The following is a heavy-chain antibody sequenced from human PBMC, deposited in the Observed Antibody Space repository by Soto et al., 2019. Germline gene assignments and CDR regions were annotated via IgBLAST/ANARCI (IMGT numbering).Heavy chain of an antibody. CDR2: ISYDGSNK. Sequence: PGGSLRLSCAASGFTFSSYGMHWVRQAPGKGLEWVAVISYDGSNKYYADSVKGRFTISRDNSKNTLYLQMNSLRAEDTAVYYCAKEPIPVYYYYGMDVWGKGNRMSGSS. CDR1: GFTFSSYG. CDR3: AKEPIPVYYYYGMDV. J-gene: IGHJ6*04. V-gene: IGHV3-30*18.